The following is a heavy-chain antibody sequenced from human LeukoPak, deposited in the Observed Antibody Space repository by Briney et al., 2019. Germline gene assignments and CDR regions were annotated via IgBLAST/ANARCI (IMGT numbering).Heavy chain of an antibody. CDR1: GYTFTYYY. V-gene: IGHV1-2*02. CDR2: INPNSGGT. D-gene: IGHD3-16*01. J-gene: IGHJ4*02. Sequence: GASVKVSCKASGYTFTYYYMHRVLQAPGQPLEWMGWINPNSGGTNYAQKFQGRVTMTRATSISTAYMELSRLRSDDTAVYYCATGRWGVDYWGQGTLVTVSS. CDR3: ATGRWGVDY.